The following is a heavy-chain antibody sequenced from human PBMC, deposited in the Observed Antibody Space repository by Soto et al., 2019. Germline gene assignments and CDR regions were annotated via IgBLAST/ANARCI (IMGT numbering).Heavy chain of an antibody. Sequence: SETLSLTCTVSGGSISSYYWSWIRQPPGKGLEWIGYIYYGGSTNYNPSLKSRVTISVDTSKNQFSLNLRSVTAADTAVYYCARSSMSTKPKFDFWGQGSLVTVSS. CDR2: IYYGGST. D-gene: IGHD6-6*01. CDR3: ARSSMSTKPKFDF. J-gene: IGHJ4*02. V-gene: IGHV4-59*01. CDR1: GGSISSYY.